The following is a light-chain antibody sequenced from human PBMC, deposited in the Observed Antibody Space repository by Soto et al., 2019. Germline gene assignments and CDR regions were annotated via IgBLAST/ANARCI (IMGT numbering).Light chain of an antibody. CDR3: QTSGSGIVV. V-gene: IGLV4-69*01. Sequence: QLVLTQSPSASASLGASVKLTCTLSSGHSNYAIAWHQQQSEKGPRYLMKLNSDGSHSKGDGIPDRFSGSSSGAERYLTISSLQSEDEADYYCQTSGSGIVVFGGGTQLTVL. CDR1: SGHSNYA. J-gene: IGLJ2*01. CDR2: LNSDGSH.